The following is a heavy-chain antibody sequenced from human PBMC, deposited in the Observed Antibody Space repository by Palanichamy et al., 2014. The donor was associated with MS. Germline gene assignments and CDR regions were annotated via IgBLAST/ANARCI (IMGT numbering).Heavy chain of an antibody. J-gene: IGHJ4*02. CDR3: ARVYDFWSGDPFDY. Sequence: QVQLVQSGAEVKKPGASVKVSCKASGYTFTSYAMRWVRQAPGQRLEWMGWINAGNGNTKYSQKFQGRVTITRDTSASTAYMELSSLRSEDTAVYYCARVYDFWSGDPFDYWGQGTLVTVSS. D-gene: IGHD3-3*01. CDR1: GYTFTSYA. V-gene: IGHV1-3*01. CDR2: INAGNGNT.